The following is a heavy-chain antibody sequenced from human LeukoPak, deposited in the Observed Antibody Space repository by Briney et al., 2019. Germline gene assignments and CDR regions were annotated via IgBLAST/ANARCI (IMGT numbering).Heavy chain of an antibody. CDR3: SFGAPIYYYGMDV. CDR2: IIPILGIA. D-gene: IGHD3-10*01. J-gene: IGHJ6*02. Sequence: SVKVSCKASGGTFSSYTISWVRQAPGQGLEWMGRIIPILGIANYAQKFQGRVTITADKSTSTAYKELSSLRSEDTAVYYCSFGAPIYYYGMDVWGQGTTVTVSS. V-gene: IGHV1-69*02. CDR1: GGTFSSYT.